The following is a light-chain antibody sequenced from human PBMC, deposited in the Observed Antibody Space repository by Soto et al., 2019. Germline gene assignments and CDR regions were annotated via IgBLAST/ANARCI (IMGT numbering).Light chain of an antibody. CDR3: QQSYSTPYT. V-gene: IGKV1-39*01. CDR1: QRITTY. J-gene: IGKJ2*01. Sequence: IHMTQSPSSLSASVGDRVTITCRASQRITTYLNWYQQKPGKAPKLLISTAATLQGGVPSRFSGSGSWTDFTLTITTPLTEDFANYVYQQSYSTPYTFGQGTKVEIK. CDR2: TAA.